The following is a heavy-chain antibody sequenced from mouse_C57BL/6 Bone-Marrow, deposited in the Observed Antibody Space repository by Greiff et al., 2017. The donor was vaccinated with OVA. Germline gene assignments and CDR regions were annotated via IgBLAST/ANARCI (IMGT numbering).Heavy chain of an antibody. CDR2: ISYSGST. J-gene: IGHJ2*01. V-gene: IGHV3-8*01. Sequence: EVKLKESGPGLAKPSQTLSLTCSATGYSITSDYWNWIRKFPGNKLEYIGYISYSGSTYYNPSLKSRISITRDTSKNHYYLQLNSVTTEDAATYYCARYRNHRDFDYWGQGTTLTVSS. CDR1: GYSITSDY. CDR3: ARYRNHRDFDY.